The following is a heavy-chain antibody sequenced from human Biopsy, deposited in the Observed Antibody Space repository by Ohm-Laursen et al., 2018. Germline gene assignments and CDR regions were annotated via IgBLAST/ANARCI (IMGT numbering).Heavy chain of an antibody. CDR2: IYSSGGS. CDR3: ARTPGKAVAGRFLDL. J-gene: IGHJ2*01. D-gene: IGHD6-19*01. CDR1: GGSTNDYF. V-gene: IGHV4-4*07. Sequence: SETLSLTCSVSGGSTNDYFWSWIRQPPGETLEWIGRIYSSGGSSYNPSLKSRISMSMDTSNNQFSLTLTSVTAADTAVYHCARTPGKAVAGRFLDLWGRGTLVTVSS.